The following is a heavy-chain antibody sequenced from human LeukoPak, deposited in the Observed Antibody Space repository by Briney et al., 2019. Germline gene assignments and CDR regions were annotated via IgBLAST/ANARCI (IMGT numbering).Heavy chain of an antibody. Sequence: ASVKVSCKASGYTFTGYYMHWVRQAPGQGLEWMGWINPNSGGTNYAQKFQGWVTMTRDTSISTAYMELSRLRSDDTAVYYCAREERYSSGWSYYYYYGMDVWGQGTTVTVSS. CDR3: AREERYSSGWSYYYYYGMDV. CDR1: GYTFTGYY. D-gene: IGHD6-19*01. V-gene: IGHV1-2*04. CDR2: INPNSGGT. J-gene: IGHJ6*02.